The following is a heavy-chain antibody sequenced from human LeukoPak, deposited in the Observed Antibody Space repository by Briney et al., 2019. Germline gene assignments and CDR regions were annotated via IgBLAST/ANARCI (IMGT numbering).Heavy chain of an antibody. CDR3: ARGLEHPAAGGFDY. D-gene: IGHD6-25*01. V-gene: IGHV3-33*01. J-gene: IGHJ4*02. CDR1: GFTFSSYG. Sequence: PGRSLILSCSASGFTFSSYGMHWVRQAPGKGLEGVAVIWYDGSNKYYADSVKGRFTISRDNSKNTLYLQMNSLRAEDTAVYYCARGLEHPAAGGFDYWGQGTLVTVSS. CDR2: IWYDGSNK.